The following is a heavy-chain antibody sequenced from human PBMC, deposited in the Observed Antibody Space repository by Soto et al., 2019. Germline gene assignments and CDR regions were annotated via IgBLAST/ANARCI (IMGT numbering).Heavy chain of an antibody. CDR3: ARGYIAPAADGYFDY. CDR1: GGSISSYY. CDR2: IYYSGST. J-gene: IGHJ4*02. Sequence: QVQLQESGPGLVKPSETLSLTCTVSGGSISSYYWSWIRQPPGKGLEWIGYIYYSGSTNYNPSLKSSGTTSVVTAKNQFTLTLSSVPAADTAVYYCARGYIAPAADGYFDYWGQGTLVTVST. D-gene: IGHD6-13*01. V-gene: IGHV4-59*01.